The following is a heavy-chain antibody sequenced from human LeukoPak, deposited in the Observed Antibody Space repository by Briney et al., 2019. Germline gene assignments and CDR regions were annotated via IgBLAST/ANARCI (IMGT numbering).Heavy chain of an antibody. Sequence: GGSLRLSCAAAGFTFSNYDIHWVRQAPGKGLEWVSYISSSGSTIYSADSVKGRFTISRDNAKNSLYLQMNSLRAEDTAVYYCARFPGADYFDSWGQGTLVTVSS. D-gene: IGHD3-10*01. CDR1: GFTFSNYD. CDR3: ARFPGADYFDS. CDR2: ISSSGSTI. J-gene: IGHJ4*02. V-gene: IGHV3-48*03.